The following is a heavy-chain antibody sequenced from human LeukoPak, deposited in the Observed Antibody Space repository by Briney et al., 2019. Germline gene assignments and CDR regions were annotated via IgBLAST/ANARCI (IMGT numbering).Heavy chain of an antibody. CDR3: AREVVRAPGMSYYYYYYGMDV. V-gene: IGHV4-34*01. CDR2: INHSRSN. Sequence: PETLSLTCAVYGGSFSGYLWSWIRQPPGKGLEWIGEINHSRSNNYNPSLKSRVPRSVDTSTNQFSLKLSSVTASDTAVSYCAREVVRAPGMSYYYYYYGMDVWGQGTTVTVSS. J-gene: IGHJ6*02. D-gene: IGHD1-14*01. CDR1: GGSFSGYL.